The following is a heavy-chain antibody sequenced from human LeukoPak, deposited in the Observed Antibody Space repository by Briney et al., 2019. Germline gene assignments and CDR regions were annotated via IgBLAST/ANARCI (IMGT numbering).Heavy chain of an antibody. V-gene: IGHV4-34*01. CDR1: GGSFSGYY. D-gene: IGHD3-16*01. CDR3: ARDRLGAFDY. J-gene: IGHJ4*02. CDR2: INHSGST. Sequence: SETLSLTCAVYGGSFSGYYWSWIRQPPGKGLEWIGEINHSGSTSYNPSLKSQVTISVDTSKNQFSLKLSSVTAADTAVYYCARDRLGAFDYWGQGTLVTVSS.